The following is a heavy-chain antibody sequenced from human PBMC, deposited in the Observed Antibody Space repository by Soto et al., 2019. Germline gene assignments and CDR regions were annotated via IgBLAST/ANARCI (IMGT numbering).Heavy chain of an antibody. CDR1: GGSISSGGYS. D-gene: IGHD6-13*01. CDR3: ARMYSSNCFDY. Sequence: QLQLQESGSVLVKPSQTLSLTCAVSGGSISSGGYSWSWIRQPPGKGLEWIGYIYHSGSTYYNPSLKSRVTISVDRSKNQFSLKLSSVTAADTAVYYCARMYSSNCFDYWGQGTLVTVSS. CDR2: IYHSGST. J-gene: IGHJ4*02. V-gene: IGHV4-30-2*01.